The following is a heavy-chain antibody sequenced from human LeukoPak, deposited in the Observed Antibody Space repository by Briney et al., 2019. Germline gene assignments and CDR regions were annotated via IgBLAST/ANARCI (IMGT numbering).Heavy chain of an antibody. CDR1: GGSINNYY. D-gene: IGHD3-10*01. J-gene: IGHJ6*02. Sequence: SETLSLTCTVSGGSINNYYWSWIRQPPGKGLEWIGYIYFSGATNYNPSLKSRVTISVDTSKNQFSLRLSSVTAADTAVYYSARHSLVASGTYYYGMDVWGQGIMVTVYS. CDR3: ARHSLVASGTYYYGMDV. V-gene: IGHV4-59*08. CDR2: IYFSGAT.